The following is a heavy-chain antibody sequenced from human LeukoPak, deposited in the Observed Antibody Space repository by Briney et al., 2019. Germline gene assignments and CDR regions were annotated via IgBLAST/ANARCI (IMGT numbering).Heavy chain of an antibody. V-gene: IGHV3-7*01. D-gene: IGHD2-21*02. CDR3: VAGDWGARDSFDL. J-gene: IGHJ3*01. CDR2: INQGGSQK. CDR1: GFTFSIYW. Sequence: PGVSLRLFCASSGFTFSIYWMSCVRDARGKGLEWGANINQGGSQKYYVDSVKSRFTISRDNAKNSFFLQMSSLRAEDTSVYYCVAGDWGARDSFDLWGRGTMVTVSS.